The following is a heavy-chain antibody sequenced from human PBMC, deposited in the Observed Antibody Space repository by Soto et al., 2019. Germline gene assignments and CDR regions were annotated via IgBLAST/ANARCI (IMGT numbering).Heavy chain of an antibody. J-gene: IGHJ4*02. CDR2: ISSSSSYI. V-gene: IGHV3-21*01. Sequence: EVQLVESGGGLVKPGGSLRLSCAASGFTFSSYSMNWVRQAPGKGLEWVSSISSSSSYIYYADSVKGRFTVSRDNAKNSLYRQMNSLRAEDTAVYYCARDGPFYCSGGSCYRVDYWGQGTLVTVSS. CDR1: GFTFSSYS. CDR3: ARDGPFYCSGGSCYRVDY. D-gene: IGHD2-15*01.